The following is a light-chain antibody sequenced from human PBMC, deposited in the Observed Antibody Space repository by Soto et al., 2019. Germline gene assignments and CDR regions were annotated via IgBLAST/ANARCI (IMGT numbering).Light chain of an antibody. CDR1: QSISTW. V-gene: IGKV1-5*03. J-gene: IGKJ4*01. Sequence: GDTVTITFRASQSISTWLAWYQQKPGKAPKLLLYKASGLESGVPSRFSGSGSGTDLTLTISSLQNDDYANYYCQQYNSYSPLTFGGGTKVDIK. CDR2: KAS. CDR3: QQYNSYSPLT.